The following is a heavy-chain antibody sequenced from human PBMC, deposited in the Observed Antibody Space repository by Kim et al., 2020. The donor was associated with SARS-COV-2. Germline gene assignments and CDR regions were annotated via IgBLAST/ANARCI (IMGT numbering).Heavy chain of an antibody. Sequence: GGSLRLSCAASGFTFSSYGMHWVRQAPGKGLEWVAVISYDGSNKYYADSVKGRFTISRDNSKNTLYLQMNSLRAEDTAVYYCANEIAAAAFDYWGQGTLVTVSS. V-gene: IGHV3-30*18. D-gene: IGHD6-13*01. CDR1: GFTFSSYG. CDR3: ANEIAAAAFDY. CDR2: ISYDGSNK. J-gene: IGHJ4*02.